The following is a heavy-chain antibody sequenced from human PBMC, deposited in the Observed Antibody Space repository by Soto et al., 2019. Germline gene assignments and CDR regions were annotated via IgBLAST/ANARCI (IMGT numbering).Heavy chain of an antibody. V-gene: IGHV1-18*01. CDR1: GYTFTSYG. D-gene: IGHD2-21*02. CDR3: ARTVRVIVVGTGGWFDP. Sequence: QVPLVQSGAEVKKPGASVKVSCKASGYTFTSYGISWVRQAPGQGLEWMGWISAYNGNTNYAQKLQGRVTMTTDTSTSTAYMELRSLRSDDTAVYYCARTVRVIVVGTGGWFDPWGQGTLVTVSS. CDR2: ISAYNGNT. J-gene: IGHJ5*02.